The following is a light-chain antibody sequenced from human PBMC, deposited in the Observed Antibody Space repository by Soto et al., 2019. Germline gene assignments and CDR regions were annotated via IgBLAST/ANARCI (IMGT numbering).Light chain of an antibody. V-gene: IGLV2-11*01. J-gene: IGLJ2*01. CDR2: DVS. CDR1: SGDVGGYNF. CDR3: CSYGGSYTWV. Sequence: QSALTQPRSVSGSPGQSVTISCTGTSGDVGGYNFVSWYQQHPGKVPTLVIFDVSHRPSGVPDRFSGSKSGNTASLTISGLQAEDEADDYCCSYGGSYTWVFGGGTKLTVL.